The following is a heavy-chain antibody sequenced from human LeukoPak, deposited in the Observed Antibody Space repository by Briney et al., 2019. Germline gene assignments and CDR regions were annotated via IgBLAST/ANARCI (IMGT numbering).Heavy chain of an antibody. V-gene: IGHV3-21*01. D-gene: IGHD3-22*01. J-gene: IGHJ3*02. CDR3: ARMSSGYYQAAFDI. Sequence: GGSLRLSCAGSGFTFSSSAMNWVRQAPGKGLEWVASINNVGSHIYYADSVKGRFTISRDNAKNSLYLQMNSLRAEDTAVYYCARMSSGYYQAAFDIWGQGTMVTVSS. CDR2: INNVGSHI. CDR1: GFTFSSSA.